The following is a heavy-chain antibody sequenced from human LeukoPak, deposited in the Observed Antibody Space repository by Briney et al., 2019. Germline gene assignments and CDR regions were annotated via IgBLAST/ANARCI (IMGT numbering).Heavy chain of an antibody. CDR2: ISSSSSYI. D-gene: IGHD6-13*01. CDR3: ARGRRRIAAAGAAPPAPYFDY. J-gene: IGHJ4*02. Sequence: GGSLRLSCAASGFPFSYYGMHWVRQAPGKGLEWVSSISSSSSYIYYADSVKGRFTISRDNAKNSLFLQMNSLRAEDTAVYYCARGRRRIAAAGAAPPAPYFDYWGQGTLVTFSS. CDR1: GFPFSYYG. V-gene: IGHV3-21*01.